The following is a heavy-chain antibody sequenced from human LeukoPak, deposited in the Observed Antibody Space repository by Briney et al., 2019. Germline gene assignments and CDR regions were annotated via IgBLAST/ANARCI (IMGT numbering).Heavy chain of an antibody. CDR2: ISAYNGNT. CDR1: GYTFTSYG. V-gene: IGHV1-18*01. J-gene: IGHJ4*02. D-gene: IGHD1-26*01. CDR3: ARVSWWELLFYYFDY. Sequence: WASVKVFCKASGYTFTSYGISWVRQAPGQGLEWMGWISAYNGNTNYAQKLQGRVTMTTDTSTSTAYMELRSLRSDDTAVYYCARVSWWELLFYYFDYWGQGTLVTVSS.